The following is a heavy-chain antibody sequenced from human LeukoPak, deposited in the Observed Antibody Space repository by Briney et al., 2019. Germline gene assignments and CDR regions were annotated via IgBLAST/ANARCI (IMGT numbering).Heavy chain of an antibody. CDR2: INSDGSNT. CDR3: ARDLELVYYDSSGYDY. CDR1: GFTFGSYW. V-gene: IGHV3-74*01. J-gene: IGHJ4*02. Sequence: GGSLRLSCAASGFTFGSYWMHWVRQVPGKGLVWVSRINSDGSNTRYADSVKGRFTISRDNAKNTLYLQMNSLRAEDTAVYYCARDLELVYYDSSGYDYWGQGTLVTVSS. D-gene: IGHD3-22*01.